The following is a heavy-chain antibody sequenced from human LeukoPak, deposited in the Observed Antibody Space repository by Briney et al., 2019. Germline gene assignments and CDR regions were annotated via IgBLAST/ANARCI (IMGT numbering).Heavy chain of an antibody. Sequence: SGGSLRLSCAASGFTFSSYAMHWVRQAPGKGLEWVALMWYDGSYAYHADSVKGRFTISRDNSKDTLYLQMNSLRAEDTAMYYCARGRDGYKPLDYWGQGTLVTVSS. D-gene: IGHD5-24*01. V-gene: IGHV3-33*08. J-gene: IGHJ4*02. CDR2: MWYDGSYA. CDR3: ARGRDGYKPLDY. CDR1: GFTFSSYA.